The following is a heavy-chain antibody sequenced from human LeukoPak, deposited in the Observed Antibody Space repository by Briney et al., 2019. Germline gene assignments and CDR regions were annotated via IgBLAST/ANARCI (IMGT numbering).Heavy chain of an antibody. CDR1: GFTFSSYS. CDR3: ARTRCSGGSCFGY. CDR2: ISSSSSYI. J-gene: IGHJ4*02. V-gene: IGHV3-21*01. Sequence: GGSLRLSCAASGFTFSSYSMNWVRQAPGKGLEWVSSISSSSSYIYYADSVKGRFTISRDNAKNSLYLQMNSLGAEDTAVYYCARTRCSGGSCFGYWGQGTLVTVSS. D-gene: IGHD2-15*01.